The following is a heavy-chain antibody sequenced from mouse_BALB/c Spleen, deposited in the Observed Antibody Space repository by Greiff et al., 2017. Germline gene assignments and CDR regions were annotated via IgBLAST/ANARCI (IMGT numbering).Heavy chain of an antibody. CDR2: ISYSGST. J-gene: IGHJ4*01. CDR3: ASYGNYERSAMDY. V-gene: IGHV3-2*02. CDR1: GYSITSDYA. Sequence: EVQLQQSGPGLVKPSQSLSLTCTVTGYSITSDYAWNWIRQFPGNKLEWMGYISYSGSTSYNPSLKSRISITRDTSKNQFFLQLNSVTTEDTATYYCASYGNYERSAMDYWGQGTSVTVSS. D-gene: IGHD2-1*01.